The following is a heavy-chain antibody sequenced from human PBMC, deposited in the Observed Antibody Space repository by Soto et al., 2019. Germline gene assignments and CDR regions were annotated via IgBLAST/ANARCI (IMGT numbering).Heavy chain of an antibody. Sequence: SETLSLTCTVSGGSISSYYWSWIRQPPGKGLEWIGYIYYSGSTNYNPSLKSRVTISVDTAKNQFSLKLSSVTTADTAVYYCARVQYCSSTSCYGETYNWFDPWGQGTLVTVSS. CDR1: GGSISSYY. CDR2: IYYSGST. J-gene: IGHJ5*02. D-gene: IGHD2-2*01. CDR3: ARVQYCSSTSCYGETYNWFDP. V-gene: IGHV4-59*01.